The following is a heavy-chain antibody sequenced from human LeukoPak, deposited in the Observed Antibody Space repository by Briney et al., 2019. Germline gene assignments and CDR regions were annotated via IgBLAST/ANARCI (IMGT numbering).Heavy chain of an antibody. V-gene: IGHV3-53*01. J-gene: IGHJ5*01. CDR2: MYTGGTT. CDR1: GFTVSGTH. CDR3: AKDEATSGGGLAS. Sequence: GGSLRRSCAASGFTVSGTHMSWVRQAPGKGLEWVSAMYTGGTTYYADSVTGRFTVSRDTSRNTLFLHMNRLRAEDTAVYYCAKDEATSGGGLASWGQGTLVIVSS. D-gene: IGHD3-16*01.